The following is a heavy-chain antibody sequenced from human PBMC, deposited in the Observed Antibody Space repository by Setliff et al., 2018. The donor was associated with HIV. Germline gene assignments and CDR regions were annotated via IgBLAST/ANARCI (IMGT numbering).Heavy chain of an antibody. CDR1: DSGTYY. CDR2: IYTSGST. V-gene: IGHV4-4*07. D-gene: IGHD3-3*01. Sequence: PSETLSLTCTVSDSGTYYWSWIRQPAGKGLEWIGRIYTSGSTNYNPSLKSRVTMSVDTSKNQFSLKLSSVTAADTAVYYCARDGFWSGYIDYWGQGTLVTVSS. CDR3: ARDGFWSGYIDY. J-gene: IGHJ4*02.